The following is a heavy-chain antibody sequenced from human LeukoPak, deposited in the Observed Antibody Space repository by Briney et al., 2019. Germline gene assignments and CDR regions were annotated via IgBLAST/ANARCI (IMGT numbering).Heavy chain of an antibody. D-gene: IGHD3-22*01. J-gene: IGHJ4*02. Sequence: ASVKVSCKASGNTFTAYYMHWVRQAPGQGLEWMGWINPNSGDTNYAQKFQGRVTMTRDTTTSTAYMELSSLRSDDTAVYYCAMQHDSSGYYLRYFDYWGQGTLVTVSS. CDR3: AMQHDSSGYYLRYFDY. CDR1: GNTFTAYY. V-gene: IGHV1-2*02. CDR2: INPNSGDT.